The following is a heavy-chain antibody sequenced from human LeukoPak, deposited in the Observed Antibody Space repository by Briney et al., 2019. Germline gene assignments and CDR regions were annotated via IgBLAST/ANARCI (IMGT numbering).Heavy chain of an antibody. CDR2: IIPIFGTP. V-gene: IGHV1-69*13. D-gene: IGHD3-10*01. Sequence: GASVKVSCKASGYTFTSYYMHWVRQAPGQGLEWMGGIIPIFGTPNYAQKFQGRVTITADESTSTVYMDLSSLRSEDTAVYYCATVSPDVNAVMVRYYYMDVWGKGTTVTISS. CDR1: GYTFTSYY. J-gene: IGHJ6*03. CDR3: ATVSPDVNAVMVRYYYMDV.